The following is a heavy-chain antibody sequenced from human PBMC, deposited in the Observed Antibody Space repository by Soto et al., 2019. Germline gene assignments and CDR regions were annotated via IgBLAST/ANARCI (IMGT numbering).Heavy chain of an antibody. Sequence: QITLKESGPTLVKPTQTLTLTCTFSGFSLSTSGVGVGWIRQPPGKALEWLALIYWDDDKRYSPSLKSRLTITKDTSTSQXXLXLXIMDPVDTATYYCAHSGLDYDYLWGSYRERGYYFDSWGQGPLVTVSS. V-gene: IGHV2-5*02. D-gene: IGHD3-16*02. J-gene: IGHJ4*02. CDR2: IYWDDDK. CDR3: AHSGLDYDYLWGSYRERGYYFDS. CDR1: GFSLSTSGVG.